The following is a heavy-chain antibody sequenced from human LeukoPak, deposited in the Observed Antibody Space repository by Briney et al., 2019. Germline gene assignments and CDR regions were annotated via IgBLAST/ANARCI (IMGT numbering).Heavy chain of an antibody. D-gene: IGHD2-2*01. V-gene: IGHV4-4*07. J-gene: IGHJ4*02. CDR1: GSSISTCY. Sequence: SETLSLTCTVSGSSISTCYWSWIRQPAGKGLEWIGRIHSSGTTHYNPSLRSRVTLSIDTSKNQFSLKLSSVTAADTAVYYCGRLNLPAVSGAFDYWGQGTLVTVSS. CDR3: GRLNLPAVSGAFDY. CDR2: IHSSGTT.